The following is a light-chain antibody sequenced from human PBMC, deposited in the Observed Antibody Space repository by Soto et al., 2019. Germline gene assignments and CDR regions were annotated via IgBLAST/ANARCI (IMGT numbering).Light chain of an antibody. CDR2: NVN. CDR1: NSDIGSYDR. J-gene: IGLJ1*01. V-gene: IGLV2-14*01. Sequence: QAVLTQPASVSGSPGQSITISCTGSNSDIGSYDRVAWYQQEPGKAPKIMIFNVNNRPSGISNRFSGSKSGNTASLTISGLHAEDEADYYCSSYTTSRTYFFGTGTKLTVL. CDR3: SSYTTSRTYF.